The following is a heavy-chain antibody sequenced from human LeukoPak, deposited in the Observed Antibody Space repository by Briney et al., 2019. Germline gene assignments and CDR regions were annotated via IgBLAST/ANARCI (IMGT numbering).Heavy chain of an antibody. D-gene: IGHD6-19*01. CDR2: MNPNSGNT. Sequence: ASVKVSCKASGYTFTSYDINWVRQATGQGLEWMGWMNPNSGNTGYAQKFQGRVTITRNTSISTAYMELNRLTSDDTAVYYCARGGGAVPGDYDGLDVWGQGTTVTVSS. CDR3: ARGGGAVPGDYDGLDV. CDR1: GYTFTSYD. V-gene: IGHV1-8*03. J-gene: IGHJ6*02.